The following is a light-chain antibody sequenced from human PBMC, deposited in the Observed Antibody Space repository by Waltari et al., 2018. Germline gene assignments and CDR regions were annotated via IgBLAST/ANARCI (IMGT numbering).Light chain of an antibody. CDR3: MQGTHWPYT. CDR2: KVS. J-gene: IGKJ2*01. V-gene: IGKV2-30*02. Sequence: DVVLTQSPLSLPVTLGQPASISCRSSQSLVHSDGDTYLNWFLQRPGQSPRRLIYKVSNWESGVPDRFSGSGSGSDFTLKISRVEAEDVGVYYCMQGTHWPYTFGQGTKLEIK. CDR1: QSLVHSDGDTY.